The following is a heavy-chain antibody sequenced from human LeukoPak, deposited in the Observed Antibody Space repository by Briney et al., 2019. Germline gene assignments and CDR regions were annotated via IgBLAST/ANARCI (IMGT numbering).Heavy chain of an antibody. CDR1: GGPISSYGYY. Sequence: SETLSLTCTVSGGPISSYGYYWSWIRQDPGKGLEWIGNIHHSGTAYYNPSLKSRVTISVDTSKNQFSLKVNSVTAADTAVYYCARVTDYDFWSGFPDYWGPGTPVIVTS. CDR2: IHHSGTA. D-gene: IGHD3-3*01. CDR3: ARVTDYDFWSGFPDY. V-gene: IGHV4-31*03. J-gene: IGHJ4*02.